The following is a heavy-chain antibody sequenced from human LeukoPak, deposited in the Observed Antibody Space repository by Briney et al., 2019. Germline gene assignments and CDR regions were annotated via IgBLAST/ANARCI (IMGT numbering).Heavy chain of an antibody. CDR2: IIPIFGTA. CDR1: GGTFSSYA. J-gene: IGHJ4*02. CDR3: ARVKPTPV. V-gene: IGHV1-69*05. Sequence: SVKVSCKASGGTFSSYAISWVRQAPGQGLEWMGGIIPIFGTANYAQNFLGRVTMTRDMSTSTVYMELSSLRSEDTAVYYCARVKPTPVWGQGTLVTVSS. D-gene: IGHD1-14*01.